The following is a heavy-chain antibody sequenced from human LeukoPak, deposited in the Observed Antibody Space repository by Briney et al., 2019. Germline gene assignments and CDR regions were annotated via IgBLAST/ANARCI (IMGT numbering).Heavy chain of an antibody. CDR2: ISYDGSNK. Sequence: PGRSLRLSCAASGFTFSSYAMHWVRQAPGKGLEWVAVISYDGSNKYYADSVKGRFTISRDNSKNTLYLQMNSLRAEDTAVYYCARGPFGVVKRAYYYYYYMDVWGKGTTVTVSS. CDR1: GFTFSSYA. CDR3: ARGPFGVVKRAYYYYYYMDV. V-gene: IGHV3-30*04. D-gene: IGHD3-3*01. J-gene: IGHJ6*03.